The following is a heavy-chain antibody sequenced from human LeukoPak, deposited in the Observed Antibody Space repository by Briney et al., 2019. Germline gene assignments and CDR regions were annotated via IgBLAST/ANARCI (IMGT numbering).Heavy chain of an antibody. D-gene: IGHD3-22*01. CDR3: ASLNYYDSSGYNFDAFDI. CDR2: IGIDSGNT. Sequence: GGSLRLSCAASGFTFSDYSMNWVRQAPGKGLEWISYIGIDSGNTNYADSVKGRFTISGDKAKNSLYLQMNSLRVEDTAVYYCASLNYYDSSGYNFDAFDIWGQGTMVTVSS. J-gene: IGHJ3*02. V-gene: IGHV3-48*01. CDR1: GFTFSDYS.